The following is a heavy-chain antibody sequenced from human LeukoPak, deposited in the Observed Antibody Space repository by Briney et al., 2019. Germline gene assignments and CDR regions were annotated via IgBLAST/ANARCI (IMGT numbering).Heavy chain of an antibody. V-gene: IGHV4-34*01. D-gene: IGHD3-3*01. CDR2: INHSGST. Sequence: PSETLSLTCAVYGGSFSGYYWSWIRQPPGKGLEWIGEINHSGSTNYNPSLKSRVTISVDTSKNQFSLKLSSVTAADTAVYYCAGVLRFLEWLPLHYGMDVWGQGTTVTVSS. CDR1: GGSFSGYY. CDR3: AGVLRFLEWLPLHYGMDV. J-gene: IGHJ6*02.